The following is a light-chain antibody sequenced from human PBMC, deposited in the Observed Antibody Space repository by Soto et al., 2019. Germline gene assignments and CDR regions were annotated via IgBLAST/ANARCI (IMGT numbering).Light chain of an antibody. Sequence: IQLTQSPSSLSASVGDRVTITCRAGQDIGSALAWSQQRPGKAPQLLLYDASNLEAGVPSRFSGSGSGTDFTLPITSLRPEDFAAYYCQQFNGFPITFGGGTKVQIK. CDR2: DAS. CDR3: QQFNGFPIT. CDR1: QDIGSA. J-gene: IGKJ4*01. V-gene: IGKV1-13*02.